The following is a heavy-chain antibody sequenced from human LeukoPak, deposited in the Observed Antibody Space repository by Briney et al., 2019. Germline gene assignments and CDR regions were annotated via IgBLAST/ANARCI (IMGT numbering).Heavy chain of an antibody. CDR2: ISHSGAT. Sequence: GGSLRLSCAGSGFPFSSYTINWVRQGPGKGMEWASTISHSGATYYADSVKGRFTISRDNYKNTVFLQMNSLRAEDTALYCCARRSHASPAGYSPFFDSWGQGTLVTVSS. CDR1: GFPFSSYT. V-gene: IGHV3-23*01. CDR3: ARRSHASPAGYSPFFDS. D-gene: IGHD6-13*01. J-gene: IGHJ4*02.